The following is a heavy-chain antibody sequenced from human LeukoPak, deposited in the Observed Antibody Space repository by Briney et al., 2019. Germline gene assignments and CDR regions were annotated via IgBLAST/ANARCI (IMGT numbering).Heavy chain of an antibody. Sequence: GGSLRLSCAASGFTFSNAWMSWVRQAPGKGLEWVGRIKSKTDGGTTDYAAPVKGRFTISRDDSKNTLYLQMNSLKTEDTAVYYCTTSRSSRYALGYYYYYMDVWGKGTTVTVSS. V-gene: IGHV3-15*01. J-gene: IGHJ6*03. D-gene: IGHD6-13*01. CDR2: IKSKTDGGTT. CDR3: TTSRSSRYALGYYYYYMDV. CDR1: GFTFSNAW.